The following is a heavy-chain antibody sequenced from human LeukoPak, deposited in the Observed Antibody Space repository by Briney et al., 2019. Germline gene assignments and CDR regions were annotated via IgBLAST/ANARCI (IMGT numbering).Heavy chain of an antibody. Sequence: TGGSLRLSCAASGFTFSSYWMSWVRQAPGKGLEWVADIKQDGSEKYYVDSVKGRFTISRDNAKNSLYLQMNSLRAEDTAVYYCARGHPSYSSIAGFDYWGQGTLVTVSS. V-gene: IGHV3-7*01. J-gene: IGHJ4*02. D-gene: IGHD6-13*01. CDR3: ARGHPSYSSIAGFDY. CDR2: IKQDGSEK. CDR1: GFTFSSYW.